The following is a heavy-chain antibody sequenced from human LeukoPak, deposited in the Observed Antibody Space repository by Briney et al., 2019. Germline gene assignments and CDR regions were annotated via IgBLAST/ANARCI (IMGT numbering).Heavy chain of an antibody. CDR1: GFTFDDYA. CDR3: AKGYCSGGSCYGFDP. Sequence: GRSLRLSCAASGFTFDDYAMHWVRQAPGKGLEWVSGISWNSGSIGYADSVKGRFTISRDNAKNSLYLQMNSLRAEDTALYYCAKGYCSGGSCYGFDPWGKGTLVTVSS. D-gene: IGHD2-15*01. V-gene: IGHV3-9*01. CDR2: ISWNSGSI. J-gene: IGHJ5*02.